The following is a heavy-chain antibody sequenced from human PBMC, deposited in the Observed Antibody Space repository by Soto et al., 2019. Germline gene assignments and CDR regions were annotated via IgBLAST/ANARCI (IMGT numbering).Heavy chain of an antibody. CDR1: GYTFTSYG. J-gene: IGHJ4*02. D-gene: IGHD6-6*01. CDR2: ISAYNGNT. CDR3: ARMVTLQIIAAPPSDISPLDY. Sequence: GASVKVSCKASGYTFTSYGISWVRQAPGQGLEWMGWISAYNGNTNYAQKLQGRVTMTTDTSTSTAYMELRSLRSDDTAMYYCARMVTLQIIAAPPSDISPLDYWGQGTLVTVSS. V-gene: IGHV1-18*01.